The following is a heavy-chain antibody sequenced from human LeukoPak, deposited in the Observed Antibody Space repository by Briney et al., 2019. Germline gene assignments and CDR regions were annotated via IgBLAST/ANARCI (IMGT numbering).Heavy chain of an antibody. CDR1: GYTFTGYY. D-gene: IGHD6-6*01. Sequence: GASVKVSCKASGYTFTGYYMHWVRQAPGQGLEWMGWINPNSGGTNYAQKFQGRVTMTRDTSISTAYMELSRLRSDDTAVYYCARDPSTIPARALTWFDPWGQGTLVTVS. CDR3: ARDPSTIPARALTWFDP. V-gene: IGHV1-2*02. CDR2: INPNSGGT. J-gene: IGHJ5*02.